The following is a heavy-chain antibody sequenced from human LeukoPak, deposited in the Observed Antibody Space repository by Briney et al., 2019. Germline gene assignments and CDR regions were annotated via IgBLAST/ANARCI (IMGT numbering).Heavy chain of an antibody. J-gene: IGHJ6*02. CDR3: ARDRPVDTAMAYYYYGMDV. V-gene: IGHV3-21*01. Sequence: GSLRLSCAASGFTFSSYSMNWVRQAPGKGLEWVSSISSSSSYIYYADSVKGRFTISRDNAKNSLYLQMNSLRAEDTAVYYCARDRPVDTAMAYYYYGMDVWGQGTTVTVSS. CDR1: GFTFSSYS. CDR2: ISSSSSYI. D-gene: IGHD5-18*01.